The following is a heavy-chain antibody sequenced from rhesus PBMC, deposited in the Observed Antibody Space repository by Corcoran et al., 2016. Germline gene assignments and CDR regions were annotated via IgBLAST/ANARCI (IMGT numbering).Heavy chain of an antibody. J-gene: IGHJ4*01. Sequence: QVQLQESGPGLVKPSETLSLTCAVSGYSISSGYDWGWIRQPHGKGLEYIGYISGSSWRTYYNPSLKSRVTISKDTSKNQFSLKLSSVTAADTAVYYCASHSSGRPFDYWGQGVLVTVSS. CDR3: ASHSSGRPFDY. D-gene: IGHD2-21*01. V-gene: IGHV4-99*01. CDR1: GYSISSGYD. CDR2: ISGSSWRT.